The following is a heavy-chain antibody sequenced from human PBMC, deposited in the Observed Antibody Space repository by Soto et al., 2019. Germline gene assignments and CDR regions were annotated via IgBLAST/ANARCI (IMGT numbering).Heavy chain of an antibody. CDR1: GYTFTSYY. Sequence: ASAKVSCKASGYTFTSYYMHWVRQAPGQGLEWMGIINPSGGSTSYAQKFQGRVTMTRDTSTSTVYMGLSSLRSEDTAVYYCARDPYHDYGDYCFDYWGQGTLVTVSS. CDR2: INPSGGST. V-gene: IGHV1-46*01. J-gene: IGHJ4*02. CDR3: ARDPYHDYGDYCFDY. D-gene: IGHD4-17*01.